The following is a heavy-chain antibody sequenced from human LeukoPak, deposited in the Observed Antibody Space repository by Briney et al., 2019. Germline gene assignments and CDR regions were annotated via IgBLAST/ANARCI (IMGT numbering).Heavy chain of an antibody. CDR2: IYYSGSI. J-gene: IGHJ3*02. CDR3: ARDTTMQAFDI. Sequence: PSQTLSLTCTVSGGSISSGDYYWSWIRQPPGKGLEWIGYIYYSGSIYYNSSLKSRVTISVDTSKNQFSLKLSSVTAADTAVYYCARDTTMQAFDIWGQGTIVTVSS. V-gene: IGHV4-30-4*01. D-gene: IGHD5-18*01. CDR1: GGSISSGDYY.